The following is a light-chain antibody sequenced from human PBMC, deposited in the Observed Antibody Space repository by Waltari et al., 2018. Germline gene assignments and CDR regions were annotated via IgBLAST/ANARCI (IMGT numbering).Light chain of an antibody. J-gene: IGLJ3*02. CDR2: YVN. V-gene: IGLV2-11*01. CDR3: CSFANSHTWV. Sequence: QSALTQPRPVSGSPGQPVPISCTGPSLGGYDFVPWYQQHPGKAPKFIIYYVNQRPSGVPDRFSGSKSGSTASLTISGLQADDEADYYCCSFANSHTWVFGGGTKLTVL. CDR1: SLGGYDF.